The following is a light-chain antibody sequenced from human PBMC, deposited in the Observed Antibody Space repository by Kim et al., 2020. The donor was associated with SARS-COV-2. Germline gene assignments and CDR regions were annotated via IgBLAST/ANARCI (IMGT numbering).Light chain of an antibody. V-gene: IGLV3-1*01. J-gene: IGLJ3*02. CDR3: QSWDNSSWV. Sequence: KQKPGQSPVLVIYQDSKRPSGIPERFSGSNYGHTATLIISCTQSIDASDYYCQSWDNSSWVFGGG. CDR2: QDS.